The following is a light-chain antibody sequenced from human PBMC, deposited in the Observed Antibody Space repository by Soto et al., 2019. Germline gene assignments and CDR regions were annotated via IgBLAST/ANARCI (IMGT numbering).Light chain of an antibody. CDR3: QQVNSFPST. CDR1: EGISSH. J-gene: IGKJ5*01. CDR2: AAS. Sequence: IQLTQSPSSLSASVGDRVTITWGASEGISSHLGWYQQKPGKAPKLLIYAASTLQTGVPSRFSGGGSGTDFTLTLSSLQPEDFATYYCQQVNSFPSTFGQGTRLEIK. V-gene: IGKV1-9*01.